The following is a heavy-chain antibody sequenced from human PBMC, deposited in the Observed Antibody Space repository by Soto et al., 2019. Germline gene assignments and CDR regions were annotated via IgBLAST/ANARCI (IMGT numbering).Heavy chain of an antibody. D-gene: IGHD6-19*01. CDR2: ISAYNGNT. Sequence: ASVKVSCKASGYTFTSYGISWVRQAPGQGLEWMGWISAYNGNTNYAQKPQGRVTMTTDTSTSTAYMELRSLRSDDTAVYYCARDLIGGLGPFIAVAVYAFAIWGQGTMVTVSS. V-gene: IGHV1-18*01. CDR1: GYTFTSYG. CDR3: ARDLIGGLGPFIAVAVYAFAI. J-gene: IGHJ3*02.